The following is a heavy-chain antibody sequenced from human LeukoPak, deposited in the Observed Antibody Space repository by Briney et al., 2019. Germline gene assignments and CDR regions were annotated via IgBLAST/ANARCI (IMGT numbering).Heavy chain of an antibody. J-gene: IGHJ1*01. CDR2: INRGATHI. Sequence: GGSQRLSCAASQFIFSSYSMIWVRQAPGTGLEWVSSINRGATHIHYADSLRGRFIISRDDAKNSLYLQMNSLIAEDTAVYYCVRLRRKSDSSGYYYYYDHWGQGTLVTVSS. D-gene: IGHD3-22*01. V-gene: IGHV3-21*01. CDR3: VRLRRKSDSSGYYYYYDH. CDR1: QFIFSSYS.